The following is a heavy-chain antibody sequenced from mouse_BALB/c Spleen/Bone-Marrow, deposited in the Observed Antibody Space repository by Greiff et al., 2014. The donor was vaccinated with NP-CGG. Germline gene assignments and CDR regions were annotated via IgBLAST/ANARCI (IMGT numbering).Heavy chain of an antibody. D-gene: IGHD1-2*01. CDR3: ARITTATGAMDY. V-gene: IGHV2-9*02. Sequence: VQVVESGPGLVAPSQSLSITCTVSGFSLTSYGVHWARQPPGKGLEWLGVIWADGSTNYNSALMSRLSIRKDNSKSQVFLKMNSLQTDDTAMYYCARITTATGAMDYWGQGTSVTVSS. CDR1: GFSLTSYG. CDR2: IWADGST. J-gene: IGHJ4*01.